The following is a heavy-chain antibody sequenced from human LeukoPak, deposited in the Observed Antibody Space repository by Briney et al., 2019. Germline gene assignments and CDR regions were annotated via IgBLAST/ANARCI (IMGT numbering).Heavy chain of an antibody. D-gene: IGHD6-13*01. V-gene: IGHV3-64*03. CDR3: VKPRGAAASFDY. CDR1: GFTFSSYA. J-gene: IGHJ4*02. Sequence: PGGSLRLSCSASGFTFSSYAMHWVRQAPGMGLEYVSAISSNGGSTYYADSVKGRFTISRDNSKDTLYLQMSSLRAEDTAVYYCVKPRGAAASFDYWGQGTLVTVSS. CDR2: ISSNGGST.